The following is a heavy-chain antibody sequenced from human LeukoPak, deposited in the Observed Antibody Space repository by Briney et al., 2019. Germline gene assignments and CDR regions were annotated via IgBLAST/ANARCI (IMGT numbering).Heavy chain of an antibody. CDR2: IIGSGGTT. D-gene: IGHD3-22*01. CDR1: GFTFSSYA. Sequence: PGGSLRLSCAASGFTFSSYALSWVRQAPGKGLEWIPAIIGSGGTTYYADSVKGRFTISRDNSKNTLYLQMNSLKTEDTAVYYCTTVQSYYYDSSGYYIIDYWGQGTLVTVSS. V-gene: IGHV3-23*01. J-gene: IGHJ4*02. CDR3: TTVQSYYYDSSGYYIIDY.